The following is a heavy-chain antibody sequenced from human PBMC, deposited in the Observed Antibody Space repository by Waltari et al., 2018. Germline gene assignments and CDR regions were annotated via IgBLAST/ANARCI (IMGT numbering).Heavy chain of an antibody. CDR2: ISSSSSTI. CDR1: GFTFSSYS. CDR3: ARGHYYDSSGSYYYGMDV. Sequence: EVQLVESGGGLVQPGGSLRLSCAASGFTFSSYSMNWVRQAPGKGLEWVSYISSSSSTIYYADSVKGRFTISRDNAKNSLYLQMNSLRAEDTAVYYCARGHYYDSSGSYYYGMDVWGQGTTVTVSS. V-gene: IGHV3-48*04. D-gene: IGHD3-22*01. J-gene: IGHJ6*02.